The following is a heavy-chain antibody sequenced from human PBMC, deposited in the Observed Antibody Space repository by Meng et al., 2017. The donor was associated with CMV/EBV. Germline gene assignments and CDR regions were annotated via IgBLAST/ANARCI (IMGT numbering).Heavy chain of an antibody. CDR3: AHRRGVDFWSGFPTDWFDP. CDR2: IYWNDDK. J-gene: IGHJ5*02. CDR1: LSTSGVG. D-gene: IGHD3-3*01. V-gene: IGHV2-5*01. Sequence: LSTSGVGVGWIRQPPGKALEWLALIYWNDDKRYSPSLKSRLTITKDTSKNQVVLTMTNMDPVDTATYYCAHRRGVDFWSGFPTDWFDPWGQGTLVTVSS.